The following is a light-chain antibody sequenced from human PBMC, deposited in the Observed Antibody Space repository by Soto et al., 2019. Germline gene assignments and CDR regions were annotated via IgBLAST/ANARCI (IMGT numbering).Light chain of an antibody. CDR1: SSDVGSYNL. CDR2: EVS. CDR3: CSYAGSSIHVV. V-gene: IGLV2-23*02. J-gene: IGLJ2*01. Sequence: QSALTQPASVSGSPGQSITISCTGTSSDVGSYNLVSWYQQHPGKAPKLMIYEVSKRPSGVSNRFSGSKSGNTASLTISGLQAEDEADYYCCSYAGSSIHVVFGGGTKLTAL.